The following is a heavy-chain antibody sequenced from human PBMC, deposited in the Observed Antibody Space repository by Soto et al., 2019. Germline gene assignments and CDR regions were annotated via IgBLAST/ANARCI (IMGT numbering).Heavy chain of an antibody. V-gene: IGHV1-46*01. CDR3: ARDGPDSNAFDY. CDR1: GYTFTSYY. J-gene: IGHJ4*02. Sequence: ASVKVSCKASGYTFTSYYMHWVRQAPGQGLEWMGIINPSGGSTSYAHKFQGRVTMTRDTSTSTVYIELSSLRSEDTAVYYCARDGPDSNAFDYWGQGTLVTVSS. CDR2: INPSGGST. D-gene: IGHD3-22*01.